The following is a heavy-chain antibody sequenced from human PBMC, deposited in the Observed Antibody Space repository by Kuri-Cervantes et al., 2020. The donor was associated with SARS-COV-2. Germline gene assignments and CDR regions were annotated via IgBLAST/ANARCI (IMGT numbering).Heavy chain of an antibody. Sequence: SETLSLTCTVSGDSISSSNYYWGWIRQPPGKGLEWIGSIYYSGSTHYNPSLKSRVSISVDTSRNQFSLKVSSVTAADTAVYSCARQHLGYYMDVWGKGTTVTVSS. J-gene: IGHJ6*03. V-gene: IGHV4-39*01. CDR2: IYYSGST. CDR1: GDSISSSNYY. CDR3: ARQHLGYYMDV.